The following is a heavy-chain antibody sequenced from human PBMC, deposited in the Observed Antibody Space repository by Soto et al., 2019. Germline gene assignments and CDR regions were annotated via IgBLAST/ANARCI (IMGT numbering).Heavy chain of an antibody. V-gene: IGHV3-30*18. Sequence: QERVVESGGGEVQPGTSLRLSCVASDFSFRNYGMHWVRQAPGKGLEWVADISYDGRNKYYAESVKGRFTISRENSKNTLYLQMNSLRTEDTAVYYCAKDWRWEQQIYGMNVWGQGTTVTVSS. CDR3: AKDWRWEQQIYGMNV. CDR2: ISYDGRNK. CDR1: DFSFRNYG. D-gene: IGHD1-26*01. J-gene: IGHJ6*02.